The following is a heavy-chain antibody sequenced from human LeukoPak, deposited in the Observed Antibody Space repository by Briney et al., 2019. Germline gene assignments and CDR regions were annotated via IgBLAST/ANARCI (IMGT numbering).Heavy chain of an antibody. Sequence: GGSLRLSCAASGFTFRSYGMHWVRQAPGKGLEWVAVISYDGSNKYYADSVKGRFTVSRDNSKNMLYLQMNSLRAEDTAVYYCAYYHVNEEPPTFWGQGTLVTVSS. V-gene: IGHV3-30*03. CDR1: GFTFRSYG. J-gene: IGHJ4*02. CDR3: AYYHVNEEPPTF. CDR2: ISYDGSNK. D-gene: IGHD1-1*01.